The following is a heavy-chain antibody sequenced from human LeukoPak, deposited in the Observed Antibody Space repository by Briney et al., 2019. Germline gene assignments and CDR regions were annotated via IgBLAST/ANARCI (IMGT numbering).Heavy chain of an antibody. CDR3: TRHGGRDYYDSTEDAFDI. Sequence: GGSLRLSCAASGFTFSDSTIHWVRQASGKGLEWVGRIRSKANSYATAYAASVKGRFTISRDDSKNTAYLQMNSLKTEDTAVYYCTRHGGRDYYDSTEDAFDIWGQGTMVTVSS. V-gene: IGHV3-73*01. CDR2: IRSKANSYAT. J-gene: IGHJ3*02. D-gene: IGHD3-22*01. CDR1: GFTFSDST.